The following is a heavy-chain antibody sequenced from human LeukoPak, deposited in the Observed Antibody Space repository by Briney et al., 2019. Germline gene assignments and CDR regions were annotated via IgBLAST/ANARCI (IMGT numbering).Heavy chain of an antibody. CDR3: ARSTYYYDSSGYYHEDFDY. J-gene: IGHJ4*02. D-gene: IGHD3-22*01. V-gene: IGHV4-30-2*01. CDR2: IYHSGST. Sequence: SETLSLTCAVSGGSISSGGYSWSWIRQPPGKGLEWIGYIYHSGSTYYNPSLKSRVTISVDRSKNQFSLKLSSVTAADTAVYYCARSTYYYDSSGYYHEDFDYWGQGTLATVSS. CDR1: GGSISSGGYS.